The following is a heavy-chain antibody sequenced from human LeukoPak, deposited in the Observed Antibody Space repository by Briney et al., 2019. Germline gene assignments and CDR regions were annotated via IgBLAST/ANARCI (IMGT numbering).Heavy chain of an antibody. J-gene: IGHJ6*03. Sequence: SQTLSLTCTVSGASITSGNYYWSCIRQHPGKGLEWIGYIRYSGSTYHNPSLKSRLAISVDTSRNQFSLDLSSVTAVDTAVYHCARGFYYDNYMDVWGNGTTVTVSS. CDR1: GASITSGNYY. CDR2: IRYSGST. V-gene: IGHV4-31*03. D-gene: IGHD3-22*01. CDR3: ARGFYYDNYMDV.